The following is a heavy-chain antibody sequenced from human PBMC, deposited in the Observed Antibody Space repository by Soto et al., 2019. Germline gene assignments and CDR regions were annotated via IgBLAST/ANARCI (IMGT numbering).Heavy chain of an antibody. D-gene: IGHD3-10*01. CDR2: INPNSGGT. Sequence: GAPVKVSCKASGYTFTGYYMHWVRQAPGQGLEWMGWINPNSGGTNYAQKFQGWVTMTRDTSISTAYMELSRLRSDDTAVYYCARDRGGQLAGSGFDYWGQGTLVTVSS. CDR1: GYTFTGYY. V-gene: IGHV1-2*04. J-gene: IGHJ4*02. CDR3: ARDRGGQLAGSGFDY.